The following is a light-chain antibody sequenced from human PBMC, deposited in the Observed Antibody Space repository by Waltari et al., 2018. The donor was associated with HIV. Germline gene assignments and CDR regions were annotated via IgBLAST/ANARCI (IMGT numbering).Light chain of an antibody. CDR3: ASYTAFSTLL. CDR2: DVN. V-gene: IGLV2-14*03. CDR1: SSDVGRYDY. J-gene: IGLJ2*01. Sequence: QSALTQPASVSGSPGQSITISCTGSSSDVGRYDYASWYQQHPAEVPKLIIFDVNRRPSGVSDRFSASKADNTASLTISGLQAEDEAHYYCASYTAFSTLLFGGGTRLTVL.